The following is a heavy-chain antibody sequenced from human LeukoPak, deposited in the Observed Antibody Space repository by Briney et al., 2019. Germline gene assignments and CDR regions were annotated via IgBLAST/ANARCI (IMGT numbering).Heavy chain of an antibody. D-gene: IGHD6-19*01. CDR2: MWNDGITG. Sequence: PGWSLRLSCAASGFDFRKYGIHWVRQALGKGLEWVAIMWNDGITGKYADSVRGRFSVSRDNSKNTVYLEMDSLRADDTSVYYCARDGSGWSSDYWGQGTLVTVSS. CDR3: ARDGSGWSSDY. V-gene: IGHV3-33*01. J-gene: IGHJ4*02. CDR1: GFDFRKYG.